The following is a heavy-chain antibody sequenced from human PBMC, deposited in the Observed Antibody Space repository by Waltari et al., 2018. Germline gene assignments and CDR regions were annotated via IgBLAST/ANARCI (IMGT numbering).Heavy chain of an antibody. CDR3: ARRGTGVGSDY. Sequence: QLQLQESGPGLVKPSETLSLTCTVSGCSISSSSYYWGWIRQPPGKGLEWIGSIYYSGSTYYNPSLKSRVTISVDTSKNQFSLKLSSVTAADTAVYYCARRGTGVGSDYWGQGTLVTVSS. CDR2: IYYSGST. V-gene: IGHV4-39*01. D-gene: IGHD7-27*01. J-gene: IGHJ4*02. CDR1: GCSISSSSYY.